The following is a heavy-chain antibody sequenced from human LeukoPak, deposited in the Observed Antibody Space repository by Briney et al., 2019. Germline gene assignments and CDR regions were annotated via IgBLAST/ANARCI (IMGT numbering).Heavy chain of an antibody. V-gene: IGHV1-69*04. CDR2: IIPILGIA. J-gene: IGHJ4*02. D-gene: IGHD3-10*01. CDR3: APDYGSEGF. CDR1: GGTFSSYA. Sequence: PKASVKVSCKASGGTFSSYAISWVRQAPGQGLEWMGRIIPILGIANYAQKFQGRVTITADKSTSTAYMELSSLRSEDTAVYYRAPDYGSEGFWGQGTLVTVSS.